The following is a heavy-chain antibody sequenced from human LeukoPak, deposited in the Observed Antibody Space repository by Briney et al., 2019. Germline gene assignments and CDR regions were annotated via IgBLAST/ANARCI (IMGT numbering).Heavy chain of an antibody. V-gene: IGHV4-4*02. CDR2: ISLSGQT. J-gene: IGHJ4*02. D-gene: IGHD1-26*01. CDR3: SRESGAFCPFGY. CDR1: GFSVNNLY. Sequence: GSLRLSCAASGFSVNNLYMSWVRQPPGQGLEWIGEISLSGQTNYSPSLNGRVTMSLDESRNQLSLNLTSVTAADTAIYYCSRESGAFCPFGYWGQGTLVIVPP.